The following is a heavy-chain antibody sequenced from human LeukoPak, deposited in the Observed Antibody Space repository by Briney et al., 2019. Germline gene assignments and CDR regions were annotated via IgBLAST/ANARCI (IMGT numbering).Heavy chain of an antibody. V-gene: IGHV1-8*01. D-gene: IGHD6-13*01. CDR3: ARARAAAGWFDP. J-gene: IGHJ5*02. CDR1: GYTFTSYD. CDR2: MNPNSGNT. Sequence: ASETVSCKASGYTFTSYDINWVRQATGQGLEWMGWMNPNSGNTGYAQKFQGRVTMTRNTSISTACMELSSLRSEDTAVYYCARARAAAGWFDPWGQGTLVTVSS.